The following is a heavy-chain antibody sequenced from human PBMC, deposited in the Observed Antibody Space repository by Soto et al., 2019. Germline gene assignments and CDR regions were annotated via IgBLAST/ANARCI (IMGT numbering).Heavy chain of an antibody. V-gene: IGHV4-39*01. CDR1: FGSISSSSYY. CDR2: LYYTGST. J-gene: IGHJ4*02. CDR3: ATSYCSSTSCYAVGYFEY. Sequence: SETLSLTCPVSFGSISSSSYYWGFLLQSPLKVLEWIWSLYYTGSTYCNPSLKSRVTISVDTSKNQFSLKLSSVTAADTAVYYCATSYCSSTSCYAVGYFEYWGQGTLVTVSS. D-gene: IGHD2-2*01.